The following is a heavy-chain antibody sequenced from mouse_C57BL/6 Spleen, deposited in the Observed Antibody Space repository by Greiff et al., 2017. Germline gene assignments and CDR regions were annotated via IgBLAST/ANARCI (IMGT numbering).Heavy chain of an antibody. CDR1: GYTFTSYW. CDR2: IYPGSGST. J-gene: IGHJ4*01. CDR3: ARPLYYDDGDYCAMDY. Sequence: QVQLQQPGAELVKPGASVKMSCKASGYTFTSYWITWVKQRPGQGLEWIGDIYPGSGSTNYNEKFKSKATLTVDTSSSTAYMQLSSLTSEDSAVYYCARPLYYDDGDYCAMDYWGQGTSVTVSS. V-gene: IGHV1-55*01. D-gene: IGHD2-4*01.